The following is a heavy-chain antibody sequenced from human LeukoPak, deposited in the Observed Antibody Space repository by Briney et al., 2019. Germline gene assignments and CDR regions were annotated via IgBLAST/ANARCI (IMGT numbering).Heavy chain of an antibody. CDR2: ISSSGNTI. CDR3: ARRTSGTYIVATY. Sequence: GGSLRLSCAASGFTFTDYYMSWIRQAPGKGLEWVSYISSSGNTIYYADSVKGRFTISRGNAKSSLYLQMNSLRAEDTAVYYCARRTSGTYIVATYWGQGTLVTVSS. D-gene: IGHD5-12*01. CDR1: GFTFTDYY. V-gene: IGHV3-11*04. J-gene: IGHJ4*02.